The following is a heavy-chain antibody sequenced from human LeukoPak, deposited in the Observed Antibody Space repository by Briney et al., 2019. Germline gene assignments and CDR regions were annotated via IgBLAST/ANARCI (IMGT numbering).Heavy chain of an antibody. CDR1: GFTFISYT. Sequence: GGSLRLSCAASGFTFISYTMNWVRQAPGKGLEWVSSISSSSSYIYYADSVKGRSTVSRDNAKNSLYLQMNSLRAEDTAVYYCAREEQQLVYFDYWGQGTLVTVSS. J-gene: IGHJ4*02. D-gene: IGHD6-13*01. CDR3: AREEQQLVYFDY. V-gene: IGHV3-21*01. CDR2: ISSSSSYI.